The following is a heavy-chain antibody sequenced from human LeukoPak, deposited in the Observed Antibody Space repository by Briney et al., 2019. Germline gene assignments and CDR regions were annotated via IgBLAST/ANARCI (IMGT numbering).Heavy chain of an antibody. V-gene: IGHV4-39*07. D-gene: IGHD6-13*01. CDR2: MYHSGIT. J-gene: IGHJ4*02. CDR1: GGSISSSSYY. CDR3: ARHTSSWYSFDY. Sequence: SETLSLTCTVSGGSISSSSYYWGWIRQPPGTGLEWIGSMYHSGITYNNPSLKSRVTISLDTSKNQFSLNLSSVTAADTAVYYCARHTSSWYSFDYWGQGTLVTVSS.